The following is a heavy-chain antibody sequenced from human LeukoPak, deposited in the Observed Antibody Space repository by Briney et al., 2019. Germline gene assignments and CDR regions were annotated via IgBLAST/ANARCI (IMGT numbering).Heavy chain of an antibody. CDR2: ISSSGSTI. Sequence: GGSLRLSCAASGFTFSDYYMSWIRQAPGKGLEWVSYISSSGSTIYYADSVRGRFTVSRDNAKNSLYLQMNSLRAEDTAVYYCARDLYSYGYVGDYWGQGTLVTVSS. CDR3: ARDLYSYGYVGDY. CDR1: GFTFSDYY. V-gene: IGHV3-11*01. J-gene: IGHJ4*02. D-gene: IGHD5-18*01.